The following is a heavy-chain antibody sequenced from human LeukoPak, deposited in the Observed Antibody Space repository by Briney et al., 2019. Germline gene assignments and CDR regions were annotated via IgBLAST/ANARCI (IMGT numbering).Heavy chain of an antibody. J-gene: IGHJ4*02. CDR3: ARWGPDFDY. Sequence: GGSLRLSCAASGFTFSSYGMHWVHQAPGKGLEWVAVISYDGSNKYYADSVKGRFTISRDNSKNTLYLQMNSLRAEDTAVYYCARWGPDFDYWGQGTLVTVSS. V-gene: IGHV3-30*03. CDR2: ISYDGSNK. CDR1: GFTFSSYG. D-gene: IGHD7-27*01.